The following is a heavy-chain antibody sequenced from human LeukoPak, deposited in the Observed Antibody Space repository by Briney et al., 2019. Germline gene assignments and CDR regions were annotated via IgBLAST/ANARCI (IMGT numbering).Heavy chain of an antibody. CDR1: GFTFSSYG. Sequence: GGSLRLSCAASGFTFSSYGMHWVRQAPGKGLEWVAVIWYDGSNKYYADPVKGRFTISRDNSKNTLYLQMNSLRAEDTAVYYCARDATAAVSWFDPWGQGTLVTVSS. J-gene: IGHJ5*02. CDR3: ARDATAAVSWFDP. CDR2: IWYDGSNK. V-gene: IGHV3-33*01. D-gene: IGHD6-13*01.